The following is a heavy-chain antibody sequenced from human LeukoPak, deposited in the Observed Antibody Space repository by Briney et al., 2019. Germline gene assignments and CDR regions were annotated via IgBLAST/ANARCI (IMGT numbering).Heavy chain of an antibody. D-gene: IGHD3-10*01. CDR2: IRNDGSNK. CDR3: AKGKALNYGSGFYYYYYMDV. J-gene: IGHJ6*03. CDR1: GFTFSNYG. Sequence: PGGSLRLSCATSGFTFSNYGVHWVRQAPGKGLEWVALIRNDGSNKYYADSVKGRFTISRDNSKNTLYLQVNSLRAEDTAVYYCAKGKALNYGSGFYYYYYMDVWGKGTTVTVSS. V-gene: IGHV3-30*02.